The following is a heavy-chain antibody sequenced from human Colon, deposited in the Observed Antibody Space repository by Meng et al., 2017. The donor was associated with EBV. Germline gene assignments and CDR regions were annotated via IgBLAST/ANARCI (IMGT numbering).Heavy chain of an antibody. V-gene: IGHV7-4-1*02. D-gene: IGHD3-10*01. Sequence: SGPELSKPGASVKVYCKGSGYNFTNYAIHWVRPAPGQGLEWIGRISTDTANPTYAQGFTGRFVFSLDTSVRTAYLQISSLEAEDPAVYFCSGGDFGSSGKYYFSFWGQGTLVTVSS. CDR1: GYNFTNYA. CDR3: SGGDFGSSGKYYFSF. CDR2: ISTDTANP. J-gene: IGHJ4*02.